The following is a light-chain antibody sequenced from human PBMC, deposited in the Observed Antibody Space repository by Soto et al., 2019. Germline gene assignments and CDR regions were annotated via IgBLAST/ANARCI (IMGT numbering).Light chain of an antibody. V-gene: IGKV1-33*01. CDR1: QDISNY. CDR3: QQYEKVGLT. CDR2: DGS. J-gene: IGKJ4*01. Sequence: DIQMTQSPSSLSASVGDRVTITCQASQDISNYLNWYQQKPGEAPKLLNSDGSNLETGVPSRFSGSGSGTHFTFTISSLQPEDFATYHCQQYEKVGLTFGGGTKVEIK.